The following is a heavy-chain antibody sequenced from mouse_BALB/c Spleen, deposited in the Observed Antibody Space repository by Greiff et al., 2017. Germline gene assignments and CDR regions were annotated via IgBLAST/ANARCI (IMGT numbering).Heavy chain of an antibody. CDR2: IDPANGNT. D-gene: IGHD2-4*01. V-gene: IGHV14-3*02. CDR1: GFNIKDTY. Sequence: VQLQQSGAELVKPGASVKLSCTASGFNIKDTYMHWVKQRPEQGLEWIGRIDPANGNTKYDPKFQGKATITADTSSNTAYLQLSSLTSEDTAVYYCALYDYDEDYYAMDYWGQGTSVTVSS. CDR3: ALYDYDEDYYAMDY. J-gene: IGHJ4*01.